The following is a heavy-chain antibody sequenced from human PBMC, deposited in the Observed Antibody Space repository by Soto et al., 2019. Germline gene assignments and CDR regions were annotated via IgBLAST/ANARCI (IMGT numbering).Heavy chain of an antibody. CDR3: AREDSIIIPAVSGF. CDR2: ISKSDYT. D-gene: IGHD2-2*01. Sequence: GGSLRLSCTVSGFAFNNYGINWVRHAPGKWLEWVSSISKSDYTYYSDSVKGRFAISRDNAKSSVSLQMNTLRVEDTAVYYCAREDSIIIPAVSGFWGQGTLVTVSS. V-gene: IGHV3-21*01. J-gene: IGHJ4*01. CDR1: GFAFNNYG.